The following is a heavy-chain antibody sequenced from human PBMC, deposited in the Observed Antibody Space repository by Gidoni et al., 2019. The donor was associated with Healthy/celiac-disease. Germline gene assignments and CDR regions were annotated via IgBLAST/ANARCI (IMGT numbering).Heavy chain of an antibody. CDR1: GFTSSTYA. Sequence: EVQLVESGGGLVQPGGSLRRSCSAAGFTSSTYAMHWVRQAPGKGLEYVSAISSNGGSTYYADSVKGRFTISRDNSKNTLYLQMSSLRAEDTAVYYCATSCSGGSCYSEKFDYWGQGTLVTVSS. V-gene: IGHV3-64D*06. CDR3: ATSCSGGSCYSEKFDY. D-gene: IGHD2-15*01. J-gene: IGHJ4*02. CDR2: ISSNGGST.